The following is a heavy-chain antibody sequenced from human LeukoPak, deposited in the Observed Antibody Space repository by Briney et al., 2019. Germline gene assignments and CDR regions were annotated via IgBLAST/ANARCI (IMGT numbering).Heavy chain of an antibody. CDR1: GGSISSGGYY. D-gene: IGHD3/OR15-3a*01. J-gene: IGHJ4*02. CDR2: IKQDGSEK. Sequence: ETLSLTCTVSGGSISSGGYYWSWIRQAPGKGLEWVANIKQDGSEKYYVDSVKGRFTISRDNAKNSLYLQMSSLRAEDTAVYYCARDFWTVANTYYFEYWGQGTLVTVSS. V-gene: IGHV3-7*05. CDR3: ARDFWTVANTYYFEY.